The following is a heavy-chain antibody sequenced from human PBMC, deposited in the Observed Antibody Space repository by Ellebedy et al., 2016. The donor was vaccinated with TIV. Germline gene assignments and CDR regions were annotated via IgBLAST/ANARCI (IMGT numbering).Heavy chain of an antibody. CDR3: ARDPVDYYGSGYSP. D-gene: IGHD3-10*01. J-gene: IGHJ4*02. V-gene: IGHV4-31*03. Sequence: MPSETLSLTCTVSGGSIRSGGYYWSWIRQHPGKGLEWIGYIYYSGSTYYNPSLKSRVTISVDTSKNQFSLKLSSVTAADTAVYYCARDPVDYYGSGYSPWGQGTLVTVSS. CDR2: IYYSGST. CDR1: GGSIRSGGYY.